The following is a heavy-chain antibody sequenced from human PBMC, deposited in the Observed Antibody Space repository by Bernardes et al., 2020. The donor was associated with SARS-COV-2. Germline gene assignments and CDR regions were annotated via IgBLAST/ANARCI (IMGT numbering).Heavy chain of an antibody. Sequence: GGSLRLSCAASGFSFGDYYMSWIRQTPGKGLEWVSFISRSDRRGESTESYADSVKGRFTISRDNAKNSVFLQMNSLRAEDTAIYYCAREDINTNSFDYWGQGTPVTVSS. D-gene: IGHD3-22*01. CDR1: GFSFGDYY. V-gene: IGHV3-11*01. CDR2: ISRSDRRGESTE. J-gene: IGHJ4*02. CDR3: AREDINTNSFDY.